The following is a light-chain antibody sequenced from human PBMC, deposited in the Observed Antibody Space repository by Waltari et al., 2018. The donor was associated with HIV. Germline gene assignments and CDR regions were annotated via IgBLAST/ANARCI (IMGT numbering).Light chain of an antibody. V-gene: IGKV1-12*01. J-gene: IGKJ2*01. CDR2: DAS. CDR3: QQTNSLPHT. CDR1: QFISTS. Sequence: DIQMTQSPSSMSASVGDKVTITCRATQFISTSLAWYQQRPNRAPKLLIFDASRLQTGAPSRFSGRGSGTQFTLTINSLQPEDVATYYCQQTNSLPHTFGQGT.